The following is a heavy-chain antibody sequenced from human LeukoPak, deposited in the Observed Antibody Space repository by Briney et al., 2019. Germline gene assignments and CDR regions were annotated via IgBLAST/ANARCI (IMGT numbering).Heavy chain of an antibody. J-gene: IGHJ4*02. CDR3: AKPPEVGATVGYFDY. CDR2: ISFDGSKQ. CDR1: GFTFSSYG. V-gene: IGHV3-30*18. D-gene: IGHD1-26*01. Sequence: GRSLRLSCAASGFTFSSYGMHWVRQAPGKGLEWVALISFDGSKQYYADSVKGRFTISRDNSNNTLYLQMNSLRAEDTAVYYCAKPPEVGATVGYFDYWGQGTLVTVSS.